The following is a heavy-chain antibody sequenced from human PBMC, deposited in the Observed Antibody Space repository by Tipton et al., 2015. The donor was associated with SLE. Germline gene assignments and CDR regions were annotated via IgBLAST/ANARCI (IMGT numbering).Heavy chain of an antibody. CDR1: GVSISSSSYY. V-gene: IGHV4-39*02. J-gene: IGHJ4*02. Sequence: TLSLTCTVSGVSISSSSYYWGWIRQPPGKGLEWIGSFYYSGSTYYNPSLKSRVTISVDTSKNQFSLKLSSVTAADTAVYYCATEGRVVTRGNYWGQGTLVTVSS. D-gene: IGHD4-23*01. CDR2: FYYSGST. CDR3: ATEGRVVTRGNY.